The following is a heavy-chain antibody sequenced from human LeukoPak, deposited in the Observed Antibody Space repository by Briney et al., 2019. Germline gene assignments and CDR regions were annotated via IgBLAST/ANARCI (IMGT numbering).Heavy chain of an antibody. V-gene: IGHV3-11*04. J-gene: IGHJ6*04. D-gene: IGHD3-10*02. CDR3: AELGITMIGGV. CDR1: GFTFSDYY. Sequence: GGSLRLSCEVSGFTFSDYYMSWIRQAPGMGLEWLSYISSSGSTIYYADSVKGRFTISRDNATNSLYLQMNSLRAEDTAVYYCAELGITMIGGVWGKGTTVTISS. CDR2: ISSSGSTI.